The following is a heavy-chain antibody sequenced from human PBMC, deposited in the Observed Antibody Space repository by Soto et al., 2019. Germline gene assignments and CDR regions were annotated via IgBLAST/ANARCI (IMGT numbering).Heavy chain of an antibody. V-gene: IGHV1-8*01. Sequence: ASVKVSCKASGYTFTSYDINWVRQATGQGLEWMGWMNPNSGNTGYAQKFQGRVTMTRNTSISTAYMELSSLRSEDTAVYYCARRVVLMVYAIESGMDVWGQGTTVT. CDR2: MNPNSGNT. CDR3: ARRVVLMVYAIESGMDV. J-gene: IGHJ6*02. D-gene: IGHD2-8*01. CDR1: GYTFTSYD.